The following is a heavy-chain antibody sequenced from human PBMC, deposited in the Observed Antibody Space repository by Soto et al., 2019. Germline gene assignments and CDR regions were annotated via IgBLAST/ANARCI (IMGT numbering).Heavy chain of an antibody. CDR3: AKEGVADKYYYYGMDV. V-gene: IGHV3-30*04. CDR2: ISSDGNDK. D-gene: IGHD3-3*01. CDR1: GFTFSSYP. Sequence: QVQLVESGGGVVQPGRSRRLSCVASGFTFSSYPIHWVRQAPGKGLEWVTTISSDGNDKYYSDSVKGRFTTSRDNSKNTVYLQMNNLRVEDTAVYYCAKEGVADKYYYYGMDVWGQGTTVNVSS. J-gene: IGHJ6*02.